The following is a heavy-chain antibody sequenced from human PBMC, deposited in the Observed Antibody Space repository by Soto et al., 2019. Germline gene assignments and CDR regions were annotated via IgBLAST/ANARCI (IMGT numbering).Heavy chain of an antibody. CDR1: VNSVSINSAG. J-gene: IGHJ6*01. CDR2: TYYKSKWNN. CDR3: VKDRVTGAYGNYYSMDV. V-gene: IGHV6-1*01. Sequence: PSLSLAFGISVNSVSINSAGWNWIKQSPSRGLEWMGSTYYKSKWNNDYALSVKSRITINPDTSKNQFSLHLYSVTPEDTAIYSCVKDRVTGAYGNYYSMDVCGQGTMVTGSS. D-gene: IGHD2-21*02.